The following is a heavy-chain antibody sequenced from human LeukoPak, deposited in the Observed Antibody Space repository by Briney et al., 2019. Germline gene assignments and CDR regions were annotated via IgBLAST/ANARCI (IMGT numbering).Heavy chain of an antibody. CDR1: GFXFSNNR. D-gene: IGHD3-16*01. V-gene: IGHV3-53*01. CDR2: IYSDGTA. J-gene: IGHJ4*02. Sequence: PGGSLRLSCAASGFXFSNNRISWVRQAPGKGLEWVSVIYSDGTAYYADSVKGRFTISRDNSKSTLYLQMNSLRADGTAVYYCVRDLIWGQGTLVTVSS. CDR3: VRDLI.